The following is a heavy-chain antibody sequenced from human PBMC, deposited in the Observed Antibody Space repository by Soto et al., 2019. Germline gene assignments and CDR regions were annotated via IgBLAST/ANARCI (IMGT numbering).Heavy chain of an antibody. V-gene: IGHV1-18*04. J-gene: IGHJ4*02. CDR2: ISAYNGNT. CDR1: GYTFTSYG. CDR3: ARDKRVVVAATPNYYFDY. Sequence: GASVKVSCKASGYTFTSYGISGVRQAPGQGLEWMGWISAYNGNTNYAQKLQGRVTMTTDTSTSTAYMELRSLRSDDTAVYYCARDKRVVVAATPNYYFDYWGQGTLVTVSS. D-gene: IGHD2-15*01.